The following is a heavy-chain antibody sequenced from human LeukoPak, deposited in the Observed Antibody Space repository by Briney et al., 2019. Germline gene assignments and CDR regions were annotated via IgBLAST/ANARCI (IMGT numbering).Heavy chain of an antibody. Sequence: GGSLRLSCAASGFTFSDYYMSWIRQAPGKGLEWVSAISGSGGSTYYADSVKGRFTISRDNSKNTLYLQMNSLRAEDTAVYYCAKVRVTTVTTNFDYWGQGTLVTVSS. CDR2: ISGSGGST. CDR1: GFTFSDYY. V-gene: IGHV3-23*01. D-gene: IGHD4-17*01. J-gene: IGHJ4*02. CDR3: AKVRVTTVTTNFDY.